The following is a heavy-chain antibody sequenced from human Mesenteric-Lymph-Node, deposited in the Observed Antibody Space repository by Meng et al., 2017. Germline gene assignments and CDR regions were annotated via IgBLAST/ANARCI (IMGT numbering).Heavy chain of an antibody. CDR3: ARDSPGGYGYFDS. J-gene: IGHJ4*02. D-gene: IGHD5-12*01. V-gene: IGHV4-4*03. CDR2: IYHSGST. Sequence: QVQLREPGPGLWQPHGPRHLSVPCPGASISRSNWWSWVRQPPGKGLEWIGEIYHSGSTNYNPSLKSRVTISVDKSKNQFSLNLNSVTAADAAVYYCARDSPGGYGYFDSWGQGTLVTVSS. CDR1: GASISRSNW.